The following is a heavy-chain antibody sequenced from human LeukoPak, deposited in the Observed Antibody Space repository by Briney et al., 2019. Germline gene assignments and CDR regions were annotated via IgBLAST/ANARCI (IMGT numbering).Heavy chain of an antibody. D-gene: IGHD4-23*01. Sequence: GESLKISCKGSGYSFTSYWIGWVRQMPGKGLEWMGIIYPGDSDTRYSPSFQGQVTISADKSISTAYLQWSSLKASDTAMYYCASVLNYGGSYGSNWYFDLWGRGTLVTVSS. CDR2: IYPGDSDT. CDR3: ASVLNYGGSYGSNWYFDL. CDR1: GYSFTSYW. J-gene: IGHJ2*01. V-gene: IGHV5-51*01.